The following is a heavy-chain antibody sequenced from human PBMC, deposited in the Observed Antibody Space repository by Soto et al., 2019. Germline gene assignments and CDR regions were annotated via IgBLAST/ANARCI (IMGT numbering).Heavy chain of an antibody. V-gene: IGHV3-7*03. D-gene: IGHD1-7*01. CDR1: GFTFKNYY. CDR2: IKEDGSEG. J-gene: IGHJ4*02. Sequence: GGSLRLSCAAAGFTFKNYYMMWVRQAPGKGLEWVANIKEDGSEGHYVDSVKGRFTVSRDNTQNSLYLQMDSLRVEDTAVYYCARQGYRGSGTTSTTFDSWGQGTLVTVSS. CDR3: ARQGYRGSGTTSTTFDS.